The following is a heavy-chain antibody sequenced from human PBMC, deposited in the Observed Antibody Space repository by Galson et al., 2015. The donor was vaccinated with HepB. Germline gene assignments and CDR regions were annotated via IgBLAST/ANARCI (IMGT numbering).Heavy chain of an antibody. CDR2: INTNTGNP. D-gene: IGHD3-22*01. CDR1: GYTFTSYA. J-gene: IGHJ4*02. CDR3: ARDSLRGSSGYYPLGDY. Sequence: SVKVSCKASGYTFTSYAMNRVRQAPGQGLEWMGWINTNTGNPTYAHGFTGRFVFSLYTSVSTAYLQISSLKAEDTSVYYCARDSLRGSSGYYPLGDYWGQGTLVTVSS. V-gene: IGHV7-4-1*02.